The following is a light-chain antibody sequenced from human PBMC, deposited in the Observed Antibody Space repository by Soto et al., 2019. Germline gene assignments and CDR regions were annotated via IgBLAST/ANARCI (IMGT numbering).Light chain of an antibody. CDR2: ASS. Sequence: DIQMTQSPSSVSASVGDRVTITCRASQGISIWLAWYQQKPGKAPNLLIYASSGLQSGVPSRFSGSGSGTDFTLTISSLQPEDFATYYCQQANSFPLTFGGGTKVEIK. J-gene: IGKJ4*01. CDR3: QQANSFPLT. V-gene: IGKV1-12*01. CDR1: QGISIW.